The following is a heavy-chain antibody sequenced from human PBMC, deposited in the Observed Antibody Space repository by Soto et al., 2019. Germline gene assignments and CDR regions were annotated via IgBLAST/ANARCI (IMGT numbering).Heavy chain of an antibody. CDR1: GFTFSSYA. Sequence: GGSLRLSCAASGFTFSSYAMSWVRQTPGKGLEWVSAISGSGGSTYYADSVKGRFTISRDNSKNALYLQMNSLRAEDTAVYYCAKVPISSGCIDYWGQGTLVTVSS. D-gene: IGHD6-19*01. V-gene: IGHV3-23*01. CDR2: ISGSGGST. J-gene: IGHJ4*02. CDR3: AKVPISSGCIDY.